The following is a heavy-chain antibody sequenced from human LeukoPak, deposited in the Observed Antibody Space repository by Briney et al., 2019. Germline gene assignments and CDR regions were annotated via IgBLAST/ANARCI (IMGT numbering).Heavy chain of an antibody. Sequence: GGSLRLSCAASGFTFSSYSMTWVRQAPGKGLEWVSYISSSSSTIYYADSVKGRFTISRDNAKNSLYLQMNSLRAEDTAVYYCARDILTGSQSRFQHWGQGTLVTVSP. CDR3: ARDILTGSQSRFQH. D-gene: IGHD3-9*01. J-gene: IGHJ1*01. CDR2: ISSSSSTI. V-gene: IGHV3-48*04. CDR1: GFTFSSYS.